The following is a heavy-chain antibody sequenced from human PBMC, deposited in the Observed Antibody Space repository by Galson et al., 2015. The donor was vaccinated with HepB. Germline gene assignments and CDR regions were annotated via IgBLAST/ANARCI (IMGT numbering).Heavy chain of an antibody. Sequence: QSGAEVKKPGESLKISCKGSGYIFANYWIAWVRQMPGKGLEWMGIIYPGDSDARYSPSFQGQVLISADKSASIAYLQWSSLRASDTAMYYCARRGSDGSGKFPVDHWGHGTLVTVSS. J-gene: IGHJ4*01. CDR1: GYIFANYW. CDR2: IYPGDSDA. V-gene: IGHV5-51*01. CDR3: ARRGSDGSGKFPVDH. D-gene: IGHD3-10*01.